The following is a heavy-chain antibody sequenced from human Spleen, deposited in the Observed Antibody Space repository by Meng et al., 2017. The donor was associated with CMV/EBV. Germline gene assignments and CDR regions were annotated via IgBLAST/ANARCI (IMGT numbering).Heavy chain of an antibody. J-gene: IGHJ4*02. Sequence: GGSLRLSCAGSGFTFSSYEMNWVRQAPEKGLEWVSYVSSSGNTIYYTDSVKGRFTSSRDNAKNSLYLQMNSLRAEDTAVYYCARDRGGSYSDYWGQGTLVTVSS. V-gene: IGHV3-48*03. D-gene: IGHD1-26*01. CDR1: GFTFSSYE. CDR2: VSSSGNTI. CDR3: ARDRGGSYSDY.